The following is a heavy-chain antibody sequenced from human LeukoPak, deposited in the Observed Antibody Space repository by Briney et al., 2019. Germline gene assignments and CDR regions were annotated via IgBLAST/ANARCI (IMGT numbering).Heavy chain of an antibody. CDR2: ISAYNGNT. V-gene: IGHV1-18*01. CDR1: GYTFTSYG. CDR3: ARDSALTGLDDY. Sequence: ASVKVSCKASGYTFTSYGISWVRQAPGQGLEWMGWISAYNGNTNYAQKLQGRVIMTTDTSTSTAYMELRSLRSDDTAVYYCARDSALTGLDDYWGQGTLVTVSS. J-gene: IGHJ4*02. D-gene: IGHD1-20*01.